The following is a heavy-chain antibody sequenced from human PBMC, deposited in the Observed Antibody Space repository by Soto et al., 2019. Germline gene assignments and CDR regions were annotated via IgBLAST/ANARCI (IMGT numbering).Heavy chain of an antibody. CDR2: ITSSSSYI. V-gene: IGHV3-21*01. Sequence: GGSLRLSCAASGFTFSLYSMIWVRQAPGKGLEWVASITSSSSYIYYEDSLKGRFTISRDNAKNSLFLQLDSLRAEDTAVYFCVGARSTDSCPDYWGQGTLVTVSS. J-gene: IGHJ4*02. D-gene: IGHD2-15*01. CDR3: VGARSTDSCPDY. CDR1: GFTFSLYS.